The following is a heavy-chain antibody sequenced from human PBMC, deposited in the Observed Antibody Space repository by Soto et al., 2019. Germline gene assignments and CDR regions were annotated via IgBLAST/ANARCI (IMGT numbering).Heavy chain of an antibody. CDR2: VYYSGST. V-gene: IGHV4-39*01. J-gene: IGHJ4*02. D-gene: IGHD6-6*01. CDR1: WGTIGSISYF. Sequence: TSVPLSLSCTASWGTIGSISYFRGIIHQPPGKGLEWIGSVYYSGSTYYSPSLMTRITVSVDAPKNEFSLNLRSVTAADTAIYYCVRHVRPTISSSHFLGQRTLVTVSS. CDR3: VRHVRPTISSSHF.